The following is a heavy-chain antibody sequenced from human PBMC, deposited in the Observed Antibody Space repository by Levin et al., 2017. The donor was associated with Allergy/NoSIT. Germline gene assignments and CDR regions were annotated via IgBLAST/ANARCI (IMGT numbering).Heavy chain of an antibody. CDR2: ISYDGSNK. Sequence: GGSLRLSCAASGFTFSSYAMHWVRQAPGKGLEWVAVISYDGSNKYYADSVKGRFTISRDNSKNTLYLQMNSLRAEDTAVYYCARGGPYGSGKFGGGRYYYGMDVWGQGTTVTVSS. D-gene: IGHD3-10*01. J-gene: IGHJ6*02. CDR1: GFTFSSYA. CDR3: ARGGPYGSGKFGGGRYYYGMDV. V-gene: IGHV3-30*04.